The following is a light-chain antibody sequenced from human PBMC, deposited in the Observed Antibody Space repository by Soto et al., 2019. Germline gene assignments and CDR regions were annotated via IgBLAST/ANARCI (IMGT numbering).Light chain of an antibody. J-gene: IGKJ5*01. Sequence: EVVVTQSPATLSVSPGERATLSCRASQSVSSNLAWHQQKPGQAPRLLIYGASTRATGIPARFSGSGSGTEFTLTISSLQSEDFAVYYCHQYDNWPKTFGQGTRLEIK. CDR1: QSVSSN. CDR2: GAS. V-gene: IGKV3-15*01. CDR3: HQYDNWPKT.